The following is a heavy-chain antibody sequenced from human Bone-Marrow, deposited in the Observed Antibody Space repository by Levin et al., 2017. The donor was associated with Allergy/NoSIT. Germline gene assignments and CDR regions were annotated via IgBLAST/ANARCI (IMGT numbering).Heavy chain of an antibody. V-gene: IGHV4-38-2*01. Sequence: SETLSLTCAVSGSSISSGYYWGWIRQPPGKGLEWVGNIYHSENTYYNPSLESRVNISVDTSKNQFSLKLSSVTAADTAVYYCARVDGDYGISYWGQGTLVTVSS. CDR1: GSSISSGYY. CDR3: ARVDGDYGISY. CDR2: IYHSENT. J-gene: IGHJ4*02. D-gene: IGHD4-17*01.